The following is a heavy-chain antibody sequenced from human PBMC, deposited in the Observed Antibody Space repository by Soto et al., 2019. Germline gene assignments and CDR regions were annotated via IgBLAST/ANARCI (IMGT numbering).Heavy chain of an antibody. CDR3: TRTAGGGYTYGYDY. CDR1: GFTFSTYE. CDR2: ISSSGTTI. J-gene: IGHJ4*02. D-gene: IGHD5-18*01. Sequence: EVQLVESGGGLVQPGGSLRLSCAASGFTFSTYEMNWVRQAPGKGLECLSYISSSGTTIYYADSVKGRFTISRDNAKNSLYLKMNNQRAEDTPVYFCTRTAGGGYTYGYDYWGQGTLVTVSS. V-gene: IGHV3-48*03.